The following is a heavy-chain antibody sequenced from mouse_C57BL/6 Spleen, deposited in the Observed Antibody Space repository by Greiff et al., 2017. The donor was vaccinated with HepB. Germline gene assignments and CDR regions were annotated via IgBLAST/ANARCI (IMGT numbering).Heavy chain of an antibody. D-gene: IGHD2-1*01. J-gene: IGHJ3*01. CDR3: ARRGIYYGNYVGFAY. CDR2: IHPNSGST. Sequence: QVQLQQSGAELVKPGASVKLSCKASGYTFTSYWMHWVKQRPGQGLEWIGMIHPNSGSTNYNEKFKSKATLTVDKSSSTAYMQLSSLTSEDSAVYYCARRGIYYGNYVGFAYWGQGTLVTVSA. V-gene: IGHV1-64*01. CDR1: GYTFTSYW.